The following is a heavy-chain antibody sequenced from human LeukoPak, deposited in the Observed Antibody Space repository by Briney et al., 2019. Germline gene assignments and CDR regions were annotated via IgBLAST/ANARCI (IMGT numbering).Heavy chain of an antibody. CDR2: INHSGST. Sequence: SETLSLTCAVYGGSFSGYYWSWIRQPPGKGLEWIGEINHSGSTNYNPSLKSRVTLSVDTSKNQFSLKLSSVTPADTAVYYCARHRPRDYYGSGSYYTGSDYWGQGTLVTVSS. D-gene: IGHD3-10*01. CDR1: GGSFSGYY. J-gene: IGHJ4*02. CDR3: ARHRPRDYYGSGSYYTGSDY. V-gene: IGHV4-34*01.